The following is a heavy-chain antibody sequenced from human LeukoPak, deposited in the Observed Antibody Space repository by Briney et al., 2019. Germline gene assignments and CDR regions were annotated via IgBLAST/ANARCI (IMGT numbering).Heavy chain of an antibody. CDR3: ASALLYYDSSGDDAFDI. CDR2: INHSGST. Sequence: PSETLSLTCAVYGGSFSDYYWSWIRQPPGKGLEWIGEINHSGSTNYNPSLKSRVTISVDTSKNQFSLKLSSVTAADTAVYYCASALLYYDSSGDDAFDIWGQGTMVTVSS. D-gene: IGHD3-22*01. J-gene: IGHJ3*02. CDR1: GGSFSDYY. V-gene: IGHV4-34*01.